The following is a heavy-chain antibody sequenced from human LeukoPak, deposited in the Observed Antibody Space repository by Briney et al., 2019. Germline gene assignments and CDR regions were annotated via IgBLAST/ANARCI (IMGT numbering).Heavy chain of an antibody. D-gene: IGHD6-19*01. CDR1: GGSFSGYY. CDR3: ARVGSSGWNYYYYYMDV. CDR2: INHSGST. V-gene: IGHV4-34*01. J-gene: IGHJ6*03. Sequence: SETLSLTCAVYGGSFSGYYWSWIRQPPGKGLEWIGEINHSGSTNYNPSLKSRVTISVDTSKNQFSLKLSSVTAADTAVYYCARVGSSGWNYYYYYMDVWGKGTTVTISS.